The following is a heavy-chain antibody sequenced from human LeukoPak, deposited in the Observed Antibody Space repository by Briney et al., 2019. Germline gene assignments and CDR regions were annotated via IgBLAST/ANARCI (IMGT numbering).Heavy chain of an antibody. J-gene: IGHJ4*02. D-gene: IGHD2-21*01. CDR2: IFPSGGEI. V-gene: IGHV3-23*01. CDR1: GFTFSTFA. CDR3: AKMSWNLAGGHF. Sequence: PGGSLRLSCAASGFTFSTFAMIWVRQPPGKGLEWVSSIFPSGGEIHYADSVRGRFTISRDNSKSTLSLQMNSLRAEDTALYYCAKMSWNLAGGHFWGQGTLVTVSP.